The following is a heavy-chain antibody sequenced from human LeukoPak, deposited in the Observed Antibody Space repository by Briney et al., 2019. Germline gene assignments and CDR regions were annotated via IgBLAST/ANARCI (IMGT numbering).Heavy chain of an antibody. CDR1: GGSISSGDYY. CDR3: ARDSGLDSFDY. V-gene: IGHV4-30-4*08. Sequence: SETLSLTCTVSGGSISSGDYYWSWIRQPPGKGLEWIGYIYYSGSTYYNPSLKSRVTISVDTSKNQFSLKLSSVTAADTAVYYCARDSGLDSFDYWGQGTLVAVSS. J-gene: IGHJ4*02. CDR2: IYYSGST. D-gene: IGHD3-22*01.